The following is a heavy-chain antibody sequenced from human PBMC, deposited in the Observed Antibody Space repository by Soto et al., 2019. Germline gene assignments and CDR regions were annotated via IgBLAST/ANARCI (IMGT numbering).Heavy chain of an antibody. CDR3: ASPYGSGSYYNPNWFDP. V-gene: IGHV4-39*01. Sequence: SETLSLTCTVSGGSISSSSYYWGWIRQPPGNGLEWIGSIYYSGSTYYNPSLQSRVTISVDMSKNQFSLKLSSVTAADTAVYYCASPYGSGSYYNPNWFDPWGQGTLVT. D-gene: IGHD3-10*01. J-gene: IGHJ5*02. CDR1: GGSISSSSYY. CDR2: IYYSGST.